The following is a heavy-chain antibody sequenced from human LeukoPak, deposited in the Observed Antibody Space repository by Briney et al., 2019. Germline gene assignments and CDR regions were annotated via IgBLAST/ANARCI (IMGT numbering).Heavy chain of an antibody. V-gene: IGHV3-30*03. J-gene: IGHJ4*02. CDR1: GFTFSNYG. CDR2: ISYDGSNN. Sequence: GRSLRLSCAASGFTFSNYGMHWVRQAPGKGLEWVALISYDGSNNYYADSVKGRFTISRDNSKNTLYLQMNSLRAEDTAAYYCARGPYYYDSSGYLDYWGQGTLVTVSS. CDR3: ARGPYYYDSSGYLDY. D-gene: IGHD3-22*01.